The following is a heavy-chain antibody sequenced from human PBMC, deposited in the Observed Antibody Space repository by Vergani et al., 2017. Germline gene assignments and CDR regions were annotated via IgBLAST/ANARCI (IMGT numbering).Heavy chain of an antibody. CDR2: SIPIFGTA. D-gene: IGHD3-9*01. CDR1: GGTFSSYA. J-gene: IGHJ6*02. Sequence: QVQMVQSGAEVKKPGSSVKVSCKTSGGTFSSYAISWVRQTPGQGLEWMGRSIPIFGTANYAQKFQGRVTITADESTSTAYMELSSLRSEDTAMYYCARRGVLTGYYTSYYYYGMDVWGQGTTVTVSS. CDR3: ARRGVLTGYYTSYYYYGMDV. V-gene: IGHV1-69*18.